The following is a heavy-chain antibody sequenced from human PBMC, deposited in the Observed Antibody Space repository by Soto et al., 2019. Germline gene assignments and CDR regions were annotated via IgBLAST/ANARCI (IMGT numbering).Heavy chain of an antibody. V-gene: IGHV3-30-3*01. Sequence: GGSLRLSCAASGFTFSDYAMHWVRQAPGKWLEWVAIISFDGSNEHYADSVQGRFTISRDNSENTLYLQMNSLRADDTAVYYCARPAATVIFYSGMDVWGQGTTVNVSS. CDR1: GFTFSDYA. CDR2: ISFDGSNE. D-gene: IGHD4-17*01. CDR3: ARPAATVIFYSGMDV. J-gene: IGHJ6*02.